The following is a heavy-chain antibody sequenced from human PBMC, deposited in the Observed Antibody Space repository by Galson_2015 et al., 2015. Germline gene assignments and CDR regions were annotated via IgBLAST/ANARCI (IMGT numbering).Heavy chain of an antibody. V-gene: IGHV3-48*02. Sequence: SLRLSCAASGFTFSSYSMNWVRQAPGKGLEWVSYISSSSSTIYYADSVKGRFTISRDNAKNSLYLQMNSLRDEDTAVYYCARDLGYYDSSGYPIYWGQGTLVTVSS. J-gene: IGHJ4*02. CDR2: ISSSSSTI. CDR3: ARDLGYYDSSGYPIY. CDR1: GFTFSSYS. D-gene: IGHD3-22*01.